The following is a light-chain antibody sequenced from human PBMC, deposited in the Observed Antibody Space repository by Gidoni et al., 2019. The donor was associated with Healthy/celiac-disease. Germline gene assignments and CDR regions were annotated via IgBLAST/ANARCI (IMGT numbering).Light chain of an antibody. V-gene: IGKV2-28*01. J-gene: IGKJ5*01. CDR1: QSLLHSNGYNY. CDR2: LGS. Sequence: DIVMTQSPLSLPVTPGEPASISCRSSQSLLHSNGYNYLDWYLQTPGQSSTLQIYLGSNRASGVPYRFSGSGSGTDFTLKISRVEAEDVGVYYCMQALQTPITFGQGTRLEIK. CDR3: MQALQTPIT.